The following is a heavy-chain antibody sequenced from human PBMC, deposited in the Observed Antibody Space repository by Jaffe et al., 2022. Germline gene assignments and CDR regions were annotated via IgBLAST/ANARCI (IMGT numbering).Heavy chain of an antibody. J-gene: IGHJ5*02. CDR1: GFTFSSYG. V-gene: IGHV3-30*02. CDR3: AKDPVKGLFRWFGELFNWFDP. CDR2: IRYDGSNK. Sequence: QVQLVESGGGVVQPGGSLRLSCAASGFTFSSYGMHWVRQAPGKGLEWVAFIRYDGSNKYYADSVKGRFTISRDNSKNTLYLQMNSLRAEDTAVYYCAKDPVKGLFRWFGELFNWFDPWGQGTLVTVSS. D-gene: IGHD3-10*01.